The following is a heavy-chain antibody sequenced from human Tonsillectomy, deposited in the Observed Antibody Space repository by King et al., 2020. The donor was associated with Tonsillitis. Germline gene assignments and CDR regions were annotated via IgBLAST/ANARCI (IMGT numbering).Heavy chain of an antibody. CDR1: GFTFDDYA. V-gene: IGHV3-9*01. Sequence: VQLVESGGDLVQPGRSLTLFCAASGFTFDDYAMHWVRQAPGKGLEWVSGIGRSSGTIAYADSVQGRFTISRDNAKNSLYLQMNSLRAEDTALYYCAKGSGGLLVTSFDFWGQGTLVSVSS. J-gene: IGHJ4*02. D-gene: IGHD2-21*01. CDR3: AKGSGGLLVTSFDF. CDR2: IGRSSGTI.